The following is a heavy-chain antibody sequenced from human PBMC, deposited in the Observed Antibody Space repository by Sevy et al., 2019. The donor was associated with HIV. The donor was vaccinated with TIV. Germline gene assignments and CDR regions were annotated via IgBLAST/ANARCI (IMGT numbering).Heavy chain of an antibody. CDR3: AREGSVGATGALDY. CDR2: ISAYNGNT. J-gene: IGHJ4*02. CDR1: DYTFTSYG. Sequence: ASMKVSCKASDYTFTSYGISWVRQAPGQGLEWMGWISAYNGNTKYAQKFQGRVTVTTDTSTSTTYMELRSLRSDDTAVYYCAREGSVGATGALDYWGQGTLVTVSS. V-gene: IGHV1-18*04. D-gene: IGHD1-26*01.